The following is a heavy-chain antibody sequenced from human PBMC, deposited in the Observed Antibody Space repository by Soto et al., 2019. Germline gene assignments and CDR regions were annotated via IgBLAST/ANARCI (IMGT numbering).Heavy chain of an antibody. CDR2: IYYRGST. CDR3: ARFNWYFDL. Sequence: QVQLPESGPGLVKPSETLSLTCTVSGGSISSYYWSWIRQPPGKGLEWIGYIYYRGSTNYNPSLKSRVTISVDTSKNQCSLKLSSVTAADTALYYCARFNWYFDLWGRGTLVTVSS. CDR1: GGSISSYY. V-gene: IGHV4-59*01. J-gene: IGHJ2*01.